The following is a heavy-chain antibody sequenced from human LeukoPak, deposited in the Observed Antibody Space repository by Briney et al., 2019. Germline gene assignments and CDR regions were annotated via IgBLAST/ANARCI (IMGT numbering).Heavy chain of an antibody. J-gene: IGHJ6*03. D-gene: IGHD3-3*01. Sequence: PSETLSLTCTVSGGSISSYYWSWIRQPPGKGLEWIGYIYYSGSTNYNPSLKSRVTISVDTSKNQFSLKLSSVTAADTAVYYCARVTRFLEWLPYMVVWGKGTTVTVSS. CDR1: GGSISSYY. CDR3: ARVTRFLEWLPYMVV. V-gene: IGHV4-59*01. CDR2: IYYSGST.